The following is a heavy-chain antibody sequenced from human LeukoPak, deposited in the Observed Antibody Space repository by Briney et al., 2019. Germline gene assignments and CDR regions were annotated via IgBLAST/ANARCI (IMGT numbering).Heavy chain of an antibody. V-gene: IGHV4-59*01. CDR1: GGSI. Sequence: SETLSLTCTVSGGSIRQPPGKGLEWIGYLYYSGNTNYNPPLKSRVTISVDTSKNQFSLKLSSVTAADTAVYYCARDYSGSGSRWDYWGQGTLVTVSS. D-gene: IGHD3-10*01. CDR2: LYYSGNT. J-gene: IGHJ4*02. CDR3: ARDYSGSGSRWDY.